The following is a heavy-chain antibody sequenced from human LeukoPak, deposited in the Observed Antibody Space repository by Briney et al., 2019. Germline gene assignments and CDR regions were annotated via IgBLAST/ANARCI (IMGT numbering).Heavy chain of an antibody. CDR1: GFTFDDYA. CDR2: ISWNSGSI. V-gene: IGHV3-9*01. J-gene: IGHJ4*02. CDR3: ARDSPHPPDY. Sequence: GGSLRLSCAASGFTFDDYAMHWVRQAPGKGLEWVSGISWNSGSIGYADSVKGRFTISRDNAKNSLYLQMNSLRAEDTVVYYCARDSPHPPDYWGQGTLVTVSS.